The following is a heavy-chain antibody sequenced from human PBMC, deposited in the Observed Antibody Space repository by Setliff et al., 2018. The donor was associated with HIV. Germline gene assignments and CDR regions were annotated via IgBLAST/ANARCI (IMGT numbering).Heavy chain of an antibody. V-gene: IGHV4-39*07. CDR1: GGSISSSHDF. D-gene: IGHD3-22*01. CDR2: ISYGGII. Sequence: SETLSLTCTVSGGSISSSHDFWNWIRQPPGKGLEWIGAISYGGIIYYNPSLTSRVTISVDTSKNQFSLKVTSVTAADTAVYYCARVPGRDYYDTSGDFDYWGLGTLVTVSS. J-gene: IGHJ4*02. CDR3: ARVPGRDYYDTSGDFDY.